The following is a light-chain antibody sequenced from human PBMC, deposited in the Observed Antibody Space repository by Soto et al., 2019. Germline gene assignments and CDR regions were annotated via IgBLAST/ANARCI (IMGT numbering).Light chain of an antibody. CDR1: QSVRSNY. Sequence: EVVLTQSPGTLSLSPGDRATLSCRASQSVRSNYLAWYQHIPGQPPRLLIHAASSRAPDIPDRFSGSGSGTDFTLTISRLEPEDFAVYYCQQYGNSPRTFGQGTTVDIK. V-gene: IGKV3-20*01. CDR3: QQYGNSPRT. CDR2: AAS. J-gene: IGKJ1*01.